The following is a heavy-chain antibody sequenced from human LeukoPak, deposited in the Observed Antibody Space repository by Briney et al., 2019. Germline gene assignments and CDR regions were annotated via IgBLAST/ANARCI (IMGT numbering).Heavy chain of an antibody. CDR3: ARGRIGGPKAPFDY. V-gene: IGHV4-59*11. D-gene: IGHD3-16*01. J-gene: IGHJ4*02. Sequence: LETLSLTCTVSGGSLSNHYWSWIRQPPGKGLEWIGHIYDSGSTTYNPSIKSRVTMSVDTSKNQFSLNLSSVTAADTAVYYCARGRIGGPKAPFDYWGQGTLVIVSS. CDR2: IYDSGST. CDR1: GGSLSNHY.